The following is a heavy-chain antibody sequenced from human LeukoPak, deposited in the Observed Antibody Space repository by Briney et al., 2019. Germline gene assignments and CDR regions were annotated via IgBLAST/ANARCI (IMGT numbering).Heavy chain of an antibody. CDR2: IHKSAIT. Sequence: QSGGSLRLSCAASGFTVSSNYMTWVRQAPGKGLEWVSVIHKSAITYYADTVKGRFTISRDNSKNMLYLQMNSLRAEDTAVYYCARSLRVRGVPDYMDVWGKGTTVTISS. V-gene: IGHV3-53*01. D-gene: IGHD3-10*01. CDR1: GFTVSSNY. CDR3: ARSLRVRGVPDYMDV. J-gene: IGHJ6*03.